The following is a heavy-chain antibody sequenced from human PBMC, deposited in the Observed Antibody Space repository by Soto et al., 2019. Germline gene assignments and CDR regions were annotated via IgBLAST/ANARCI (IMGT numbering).Heavy chain of an antibody. D-gene: IGHD3-22*01. CDR2: ISSSSTI. J-gene: IGHJ2*01. V-gene: IGHV3-48*02. Sequence: EVQLVESGGGLVQPGGSLRLSCAASGFTFSSYSMNWVRQAPGKGLEWVSYISSSSTIYYAASVKGRFTISRDNAKNSLYLQMNSLRDEDTAVYYCAREYYYYDSSGYYRVYWYFDLWGRGTLVTVSS. CDR1: GFTFSSYS. CDR3: AREYYYYDSSGYYRVYWYFDL.